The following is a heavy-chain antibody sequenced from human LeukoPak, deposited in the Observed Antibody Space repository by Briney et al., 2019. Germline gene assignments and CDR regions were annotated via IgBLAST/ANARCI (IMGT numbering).Heavy chain of an antibody. D-gene: IGHD6-13*01. CDR2: IYYSGST. CDR3: ARETTGYSSSWYDY. V-gene: IGHV4-39*07. Sequence: PSETLSLTCTISGGSISSSRYYWGSIRQPPGKGLEWIGSIYYSGSTYYNPSLKSRVTISLDTSKNQFSLKLSSVTAADTAVYYCARETTGYSSSWYDYWGQGTLVTVSS. J-gene: IGHJ4*02. CDR1: GGSISSSRYY.